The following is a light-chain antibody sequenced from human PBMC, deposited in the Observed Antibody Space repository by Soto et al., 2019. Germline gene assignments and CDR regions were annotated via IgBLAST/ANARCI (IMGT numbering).Light chain of an antibody. CDR2: NSN. CDR3: AAWDDSLTGPV. CDR1: RSDIGSNF. J-gene: IGLJ1*01. Sequence: QSVLSQPPSASGTPGQTVIISCSGSRSDIGSNFVNWYQHLPGTAPKLLIYNSNQRPSGVPDRFSGSKSGTSASLAISGLQSEDEADYYCAAWDDSLTGPVFGPGTKVTV. V-gene: IGLV1-44*01.